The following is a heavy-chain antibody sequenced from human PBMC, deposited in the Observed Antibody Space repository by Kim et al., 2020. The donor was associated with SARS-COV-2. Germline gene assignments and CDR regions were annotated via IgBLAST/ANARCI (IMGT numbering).Heavy chain of an antibody. Sequence: SETLSLTCTVSGGSISSSSYYWGWIRQPPGKGLEWIGSIYYSGSTYYNPSLKSRVTISVDTSKNQFSLKLSSVTAADTAVYYCARPGGGMYYYGLNFDYWGQGTLVTVSS. J-gene: IGHJ4*02. CDR1: GGSISSSSYY. CDR3: ARPGGGMYYYGLNFDY. CDR2: IYYSGST. D-gene: IGHD3-10*01. V-gene: IGHV4-39*01.